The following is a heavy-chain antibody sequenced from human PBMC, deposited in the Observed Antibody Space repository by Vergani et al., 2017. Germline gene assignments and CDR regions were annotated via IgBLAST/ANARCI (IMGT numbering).Heavy chain of an antibody. CDR2: IYYSGST. V-gene: IGHV4-34*01. D-gene: IGHD1-14*01. CDR1: GGSFSGYY. CDR3: ARDNVGYDY. J-gene: IGHJ4*02. Sequence: QVQLQQWGAGLLKPSETLSLTCAVYGGSFSGYYWGWTRQPPGKGLEWIGSIYYSGSTYYNPSLKSRVTISVDTSKNQFSLKLSSVTAADTSVYYCARDNVGYDYWGQGTLVTVSS.